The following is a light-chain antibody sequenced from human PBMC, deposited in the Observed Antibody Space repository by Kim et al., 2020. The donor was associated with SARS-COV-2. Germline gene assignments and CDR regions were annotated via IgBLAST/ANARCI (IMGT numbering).Light chain of an antibody. J-gene: IGKJ3*01. CDR2: DAS. CDR1: QDISN. V-gene: IGKV1-33*01. CDR3: QQYDNLPS. Sequence: SSLSESVGDRVTITCQASQDISNWYQQKPGKAPKLLIYDASNLETGVPSRFSGSGSGTDFTFTISSLQPEDIATYYCQQYDNLPSFGPGTKVDIK.